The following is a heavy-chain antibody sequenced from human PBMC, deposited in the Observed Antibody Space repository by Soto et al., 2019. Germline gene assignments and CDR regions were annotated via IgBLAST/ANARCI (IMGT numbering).Heavy chain of an antibody. CDR3: AKGSLSGSYYGPDY. D-gene: IGHD1-26*01. CDR2: ISGSGGYT. Sequence: EVQLLESGGGLVQPGGSLRLSCAASGFTFSSYAMSWVRQAPGKGLEWVSAISGSGGYTYYADSVKGRFTISRDNSKNSLYLQMNSLRAEDTAVYYCAKGSLSGSYYGPDYWGQGTLVTVSS. V-gene: IGHV3-23*01. J-gene: IGHJ4*02. CDR1: GFTFSSYA.